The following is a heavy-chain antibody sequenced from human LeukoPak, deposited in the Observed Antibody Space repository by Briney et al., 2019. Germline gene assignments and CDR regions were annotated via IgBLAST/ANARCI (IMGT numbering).Heavy chain of an antibody. CDR1: GYTLTELS. CDR2: FDPEDGET. Sequence: ASVKVSCKVSGYTLTELSMHWVRQAPGKGLEWMGGFDPEDGETIYAQKFQGRVTMTEDTSTDTAYMELSSLRSEDTAVYYCATGFSGVPPYYYYYYGMDVWGQGTTVTVSS. V-gene: IGHV1-24*01. CDR3: ATGFSGVPPYYYYYYGMDV. D-gene: IGHD3-10*01. J-gene: IGHJ6*02.